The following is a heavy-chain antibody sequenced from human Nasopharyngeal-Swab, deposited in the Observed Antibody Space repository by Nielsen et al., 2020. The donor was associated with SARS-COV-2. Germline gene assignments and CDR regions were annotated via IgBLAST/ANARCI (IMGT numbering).Heavy chain of an antibody. CDR3: ARDDHTVVVTAVGHDAFDI. V-gene: IGHV3-48*03. D-gene: IGHD2-21*02. CDR1: VFTFSSYE. J-gene: IGHJ3*02. CDR2: ISSSGSTI. Sequence: GSLRLSCAASVFTFSSYEMNWVRQAPGEGLEWVSYISSSGSTIYYADSVKGRFTISRDNAKNSLYLQMNSLRAEDTAVYYCARDDHTVVVTAVGHDAFDIWGQGTMVTVSS.